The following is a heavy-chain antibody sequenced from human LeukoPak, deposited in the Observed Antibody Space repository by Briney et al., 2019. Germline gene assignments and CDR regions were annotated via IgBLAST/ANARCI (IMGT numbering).Heavy chain of an antibody. CDR1: GYTFTGYY. CDR3: SRDSGMATILPKPPLMDPYNWFDP. J-gene: IGHJ5*02. V-gene: IGHV1-2*02. D-gene: IGHD5-24*01. Sequence: GASVKVSCKASGYTFTGYYMHWVRQAPGQGLEWMGWINPNSGGTNYAQKFQGRVTMTRDTSISTAYMELSRLRSDDTAVYYCSRDSGMATILPKPPLMDPYNWFDPWGQRTLVTVSS. CDR2: INPNSGGT.